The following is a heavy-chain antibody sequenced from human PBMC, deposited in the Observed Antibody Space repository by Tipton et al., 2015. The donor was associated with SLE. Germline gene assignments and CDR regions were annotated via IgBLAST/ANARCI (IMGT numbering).Heavy chain of an antibody. V-gene: IGHV4-34*01. CDR3: ARRGGWNDVTADN. J-gene: IGHJ4*02. CDR1: GGSFSGYY. Sequence: TLSLTCAVYGGSFSGYYWSWIRQPPGKGLEWIGSIYHSGSTYCNPSLKSRVTISIDASENQFSLKLSSVTAADTAVYYCARRGGWNDVTADNWGQGTLVTVSS. D-gene: IGHD1-1*01. CDR2: IYHSGST.